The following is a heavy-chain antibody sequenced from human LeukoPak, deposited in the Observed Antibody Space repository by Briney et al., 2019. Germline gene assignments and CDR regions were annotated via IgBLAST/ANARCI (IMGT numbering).Heavy chain of an antibody. CDR1: EFIFSSSG. D-gene: IGHD4-17*01. CDR2: VSYDGNLQ. CDR3: VKVYPTVTTSSVLGS. J-gene: IGHJ4*02. Sequence: GGSLRLSCAASEFIFSSSGIHWVRQAPGKGLEWVAAVSYDGNLQHYADAVKGRFTVSRDNSKNTVFLQINSLRTDDSAVYWCVKVYPTVTTSSVLGSWGQGTLVTVSS. V-gene: IGHV3-30*18.